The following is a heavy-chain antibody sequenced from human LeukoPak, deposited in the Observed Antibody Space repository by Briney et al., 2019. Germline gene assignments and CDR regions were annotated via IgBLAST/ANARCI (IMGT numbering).Heavy chain of an antibody. Sequence: PSETLSLTCTVSGGSISSYYWSWIRQPAGKRLEWIGRIYTSGSTNYNPSLKSRVTMSVDTSKNQFSLKLSSVTAADTAVYYCARLPYSSGWTYFDYWGQGTLVTVSS. CDR3: ARLPYSSGWTYFDY. D-gene: IGHD6-19*01. CDR2: IYTSGST. J-gene: IGHJ4*02. V-gene: IGHV4-4*07. CDR1: GGSISSYY.